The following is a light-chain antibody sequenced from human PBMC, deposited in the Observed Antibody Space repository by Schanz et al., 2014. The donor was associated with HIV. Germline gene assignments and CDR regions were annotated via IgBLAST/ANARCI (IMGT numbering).Light chain of an antibody. Sequence: DIVLTQSPLSLPVTPGEPASISCRSSQNLLYSNGYNYLDWYVQKPGQSPQLLIYLGSHRASGVPDRFSGSVSGTDFTLKISRVGAEDVGVYYCMQCRQAPPTFGQGTRVDIK. V-gene: IGKV2-28*01. CDR2: LGS. J-gene: IGKJ1*01. CDR1: QNLLYSNGYNY. CDR3: MQCRQAPPT.